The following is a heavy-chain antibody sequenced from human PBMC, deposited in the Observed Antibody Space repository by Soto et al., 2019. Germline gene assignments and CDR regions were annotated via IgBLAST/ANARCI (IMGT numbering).Heavy chain of an antibody. CDR2: IVPVFTST. D-gene: IGHD2-15*01. CDR3: AREFRVAAYSH. V-gene: IGHV1-69*13. CDR1: GGTFSSYT. Sequence: ASVKVSCKTSGGTFSSYTISWIRQAPGQGLEWMGGIVPVFTSTNYAQKFQGRITITADESTSTAYLELSGLRSDDTAVYYCAREFRVAAYSHWGQGTLVTVSS. J-gene: IGHJ4*01.